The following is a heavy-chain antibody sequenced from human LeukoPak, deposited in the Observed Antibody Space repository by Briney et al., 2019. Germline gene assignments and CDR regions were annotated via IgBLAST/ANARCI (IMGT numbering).Heavy chain of an antibody. J-gene: IGHJ4*02. V-gene: IGHV3-30*02. CDR3: AKPVTTVVTPDYFDY. Sequence: PGGSLRLSCAASGFTFSSYDMHWVRQAPGKGLEWVAFIRYDGSNKYYADSVKGRFTISRDNSKNTLYLQMNSLRAEDTAVYYCAKPVTTVVTPDYFDYWGQGTLVTVSS. CDR2: IRYDGSNK. D-gene: IGHD4-23*01. CDR1: GFTFSSYD.